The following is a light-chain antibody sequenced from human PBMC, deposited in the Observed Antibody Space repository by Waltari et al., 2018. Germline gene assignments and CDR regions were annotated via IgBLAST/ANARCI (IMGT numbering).Light chain of an antibody. CDR3: QQYLLFWT. Sequence: DIQMTQSPSTLSASVGDRVTTPCRASQTINGWLAWYQQKPGKAPELLIHEASTLESGVPPRFSGSGSGTEFTLTISSVQPEDVATYYCQQYLLFWTFGQGTRVEIK. J-gene: IGKJ1*01. CDR1: QTINGW. CDR2: EAS. V-gene: IGKV1-5*01.